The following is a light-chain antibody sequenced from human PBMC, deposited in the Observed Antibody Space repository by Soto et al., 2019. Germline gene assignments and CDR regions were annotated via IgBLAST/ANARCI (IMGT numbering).Light chain of an antibody. V-gene: IGLV2-14*01. CDR1: SSDVGAYNY. J-gene: IGLJ1*01. CDR3: SSYTTSSTYV. Sequence: HSVLTKPASVSGFPGQSITISCTRASSDVGAYNYVAWCQQHPGKGPKLLIYDVSNRPSGFSSRFSGSKSGNTASLTISGLRAEDEADYFCSSYTTSSTYVFGTGTKVTVL. CDR2: DVS.